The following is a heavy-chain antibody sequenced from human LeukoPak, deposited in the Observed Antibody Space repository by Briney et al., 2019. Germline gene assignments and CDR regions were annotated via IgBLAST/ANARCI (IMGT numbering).Heavy chain of an antibody. J-gene: IGHJ5*02. CDR2: ISSSGSTI. CDR3: ARAIAVAGIDWFDP. D-gene: IGHD6-19*01. CDR1: GFTFNNYE. V-gene: IGHV3-48*03. Sequence: GGSLRLSCAASGFTFNNYETHWVRQAPGKGLDWVSYISSSGSTIYYADSVKGRFTISRDNAKNSLYLQMNSLRAEDTAVYYCARAIAVAGIDWFDPWGQGTLVTVSS.